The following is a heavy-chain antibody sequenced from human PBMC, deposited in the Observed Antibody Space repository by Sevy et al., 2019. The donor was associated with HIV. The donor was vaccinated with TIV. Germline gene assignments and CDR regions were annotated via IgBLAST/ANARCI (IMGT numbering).Heavy chain of an antibody. CDR1: GFTFSTYW. CDR2: IKQDGSGK. CDR3: ATDLFSSSSADVFDI. J-gene: IGHJ3*02. V-gene: IGHV3-7*01. Sequence: GGSLRLSCAASGFTFSTYWMNWVRQAPGKGLEWVANIKQDGSGKNYVDSVKGRFTISRENDRNSLFLELNSLKVEDTAVYYCATDLFSSSSADVFDIWGQGTMVTVSS. D-gene: IGHD6-6*01.